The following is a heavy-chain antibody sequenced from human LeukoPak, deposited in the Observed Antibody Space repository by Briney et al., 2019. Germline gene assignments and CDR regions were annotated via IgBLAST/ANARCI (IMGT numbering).Heavy chain of an antibody. J-gene: IGHJ3*02. CDR3: AGRLWRRDGYNLSAFDI. V-gene: IGHV4-59*01. CDR2: IYYSGST. CDR1: GGSISSYY. D-gene: IGHD5-24*01. Sequence: SETLSLTCTVSGGSISSYYWTWIRQPPGKGLEWIGYIYYSGSTNYNPSLKSRVTISVDTSKNQFSLKLSSVTAADTAVYYCAGRLWRRDGYNLSAFDIWGQGTMVTVSS.